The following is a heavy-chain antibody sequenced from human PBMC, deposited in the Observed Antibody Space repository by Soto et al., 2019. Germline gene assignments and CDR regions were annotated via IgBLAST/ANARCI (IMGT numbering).Heavy chain of an antibody. J-gene: IGHJ6*02. CDR2: IRCNSGSI. D-gene: IGHD3-22*01. CDR1: GFTFDDYA. V-gene: IGHV3-9*01. CDR3: AKDMGGYDSSGYYYYYGMDV. Sequence: EVQLVESGGGLVQPGRSLRLSCAASGFTFDDYAMHWVRQAPGKGLEWVSGIRCNSGSIGYADSVKGRFTISRDNAKNSLYLQMNSLRAEDTALYYCAKDMGGYDSSGYYYYYGMDVWGQGTTVTVSS.